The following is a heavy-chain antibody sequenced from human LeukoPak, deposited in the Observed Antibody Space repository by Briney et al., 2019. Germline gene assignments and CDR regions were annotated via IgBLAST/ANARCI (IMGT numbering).Heavy chain of an antibody. CDR1: GFTFSSYS. CDR2: ISSSSSYI. D-gene: IGHD1-26*01. J-gene: IGHJ3*02. CDR3: ASSGSYYSLDAFDI. Sequence: GGSLRLSCAAFGFTFSSYSMNWVRQAPGKGLEWVSSISSSSSYIYYADSVKGRFTISRDNAKNSLYLQMNSLRAEDTAVYYCASSGSYYSLDAFDIWGQGTMVTVSS. V-gene: IGHV3-21*01.